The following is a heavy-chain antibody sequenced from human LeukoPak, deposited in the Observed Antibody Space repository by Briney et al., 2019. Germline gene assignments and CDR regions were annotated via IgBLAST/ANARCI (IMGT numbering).Heavy chain of an antibody. CDR3: ARVLLYYYDSSGYNPDY. Sequence: AASVKVSCKASGYTFTSYGISWVRQAPGQGLEWMGWISAYNGNTNYAQKLQGRVTMTTDTSTSTAYMELRSLRSDDTAVYYCARVLLYYYDSSGYNPDYWGQGTLVTVSS. V-gene: IGHV1-18*01. D-gene: IGHD3-22*01. J-gene: IGHJ4*02. CDR1: GYTFTSYG. CDR2: ISAYNGNT.